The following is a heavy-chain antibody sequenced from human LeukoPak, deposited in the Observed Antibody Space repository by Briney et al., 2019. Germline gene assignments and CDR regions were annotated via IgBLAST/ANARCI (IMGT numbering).Heavy chain of an antibody. V-gene: IGHV4-39*01. CDR3: ARLVRGPDAFDI. CDR1: GGSISSSSYY. D-gene: IGHD3-10*02. Sequence: SETLSLTCTVSGGSISSSSYYWGWIRQPPGEGLEWIGSIYYSGSTYYNPSLKSRVTISVDTSKNQFSLKLSSVTAADTAVYYCARLVRGPDAFDIWGQGTMVTVSS. J-gene: IGHJ3*02. CDR2: IYYSGST.